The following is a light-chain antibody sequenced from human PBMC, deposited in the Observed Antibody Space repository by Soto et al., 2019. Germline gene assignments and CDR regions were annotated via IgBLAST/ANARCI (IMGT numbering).Light chain of an antibody. CDR1: QDISNY. CDR3: QQYDNLPSIT. CDR2: DAS. V-gene: IGKV1-33*01. J-gene: IGKJ5*01. Sequence: DIQMTQSPSSLSASVGDRVTITCQASQDISNYLNWYQQKPGKAPRLLIYDASNLETGVPSRFSGSRSGTDFTFTISSLQPADIATYYCQQYDNLPSITFGQGTRLEIK.